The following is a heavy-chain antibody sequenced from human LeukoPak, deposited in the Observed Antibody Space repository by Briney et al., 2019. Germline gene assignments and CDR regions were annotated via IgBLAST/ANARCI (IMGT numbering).Heavy chain of an antibody. J-gene: IGHJ4*02. CDR2: IWYDGSFI. V-gene: IGHV3-33*06. D-gene: IGHD6-13*01. CDR3: AKVVQYTASTGTGLAS. Sequence: GGSLRLSCAASGFTFSSYWMTWVRQAPGKGLDWVAVIWYDGSFIYYADSVRGRFIISRDNAKNTLYLQMNSVRAEDTAIYYCAKVVQYTASTGTGLASWGQGTLVTVSS. CDR1: GFTFSSYW.